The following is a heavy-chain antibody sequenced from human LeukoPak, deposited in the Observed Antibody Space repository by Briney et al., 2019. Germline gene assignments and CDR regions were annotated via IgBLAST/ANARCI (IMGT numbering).Heavy chain of an antibody. V-gene: IGHV4-34*01. Sequence: SETLSLTCAVYGGSFSGYYWSWIRQPPGKGLEWIGEINHSGSTNYNPSLKSRVTISVDTSKNQFSLKLSSVTAADTAVYYCATRHVLRYFYWFRYWGQGTLVTVSS. CDR3: ATRHVLRYFYWFRY. CDR1: GGSFSGYY. D-gene: IGHD3-9*01. J-gene: IGHJ4*02. CDR2: INHSGST.